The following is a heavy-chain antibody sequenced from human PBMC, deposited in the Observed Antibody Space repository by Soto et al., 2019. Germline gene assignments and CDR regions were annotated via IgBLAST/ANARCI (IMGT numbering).Heavy chain of an antibody. Sequence: QVHLQESGPGLVKPSQTLSLTCSVSGGSLSSGGYFWSWIRQHPGKGLEWLGYIYHSGSTYYNPSLKSRATISVDTSKNHFSLKLTSVTAADTAVYYCASGAVAGFYFWGQGILVTVSS. CDR3: ASGAVAGFYF. V-gene: IGHV4-31*03. CDR2: IYHSGST. D-gene: IGHD6-19*01. CDR1: GGSLSSGGYF. J-gene: IGHJ4*02.